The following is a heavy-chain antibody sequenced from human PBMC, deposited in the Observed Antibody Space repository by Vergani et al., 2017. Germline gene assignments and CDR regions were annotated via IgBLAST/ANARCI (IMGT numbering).Heavy chain of an antibody. D-gene: IGHD3-10*01. Sequence: QVQLVESGGGVVQPGGSLRLSCAASGFTFSSYDMHWVRQAPGKGLEWVAFIRYDGSNKYYGDSVKGRFTISRDNSKNTMYLQMNSLRTEDTALYYCTKHSGSGAPDYWGQRTLVSVS. CDR2: IRYDGSNK. V-gene: IGHV3-30*02. J-gene: IGHJ4*02. CDR1: GFTFSSYD. CDR3: TKHSGSGAPDY.